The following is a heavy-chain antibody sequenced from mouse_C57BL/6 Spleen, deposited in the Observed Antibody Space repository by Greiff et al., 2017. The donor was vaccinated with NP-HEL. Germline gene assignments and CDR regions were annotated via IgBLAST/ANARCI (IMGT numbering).Heavy chain of an antibody. CDR2: ISSGSSTI. Sequence: EVQLVESGGGLVKPGGSLKLSCAASGFTFSDYGMHWVRQAPEKGLEWVAYISSGSSTIYYADPVTGRFTISRDNAKNTLFLQMTSLRSEYTAMYYCARPPYSSGYDYYAMDYWGQGTSVTVSS. D-gene: IGHD3-2*02. V-gene: IGHV5-17*01. CDR3: ARPPYSSGYDYYAMDY. J-gene: IGHJ4*01. CDR1: GFTFSDYG.